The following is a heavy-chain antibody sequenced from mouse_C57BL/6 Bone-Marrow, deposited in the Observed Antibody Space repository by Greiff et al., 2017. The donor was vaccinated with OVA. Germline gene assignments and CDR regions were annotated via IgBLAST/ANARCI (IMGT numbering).Heavy chain of an antibody. CDR1: GFNIKDYY. D-gene: IGHD2-5*01. CDR3: ASPYSNYPWFAY. CDR2: IDPEDGET. J-gene: IGHJ3*01. V-gene: IGHV14-2*01. Sequence: EVKLQESGAELVKPGASVKLSCTASGFNIKDYYMHWVKQRTEQGLEWIGRIDPEDGETKYAPKFQGKATITADTSSNTAYLQLSSLTSEDTAVYYCASPYSNYPWFAYWGQGTLVTVSA.